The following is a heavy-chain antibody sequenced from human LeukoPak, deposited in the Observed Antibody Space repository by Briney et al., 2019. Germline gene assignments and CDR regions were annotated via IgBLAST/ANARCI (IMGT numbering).Heavy chain of an antibody. CDR3: ARGDFDY. CDR2: IYYSGST. Sequence: SETLSLTCTVSGGSISSYYWSWIRQPPGKGLEWIGYIYYSGSTNYNPSLKSRVTISVDTSKNQFSLKLSSVTAADTAVYYCARGDFDYWGQGTLVTVSS. CDR1: GGSISSYY. J-gene: IGHJ4*02. V-gene: IGHV4-59*01.